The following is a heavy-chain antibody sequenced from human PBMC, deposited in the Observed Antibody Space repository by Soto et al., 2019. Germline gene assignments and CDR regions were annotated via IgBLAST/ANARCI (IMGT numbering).Heavy chain of an antibody. D-gene: IGHD6-13*01. Sequence: QVQLVQSGAEVKKPGSSVKVSCKASGGTFSSYSISWVRQAPGQGLEWMGGIIPIFGTANYAQKFQGRVKITADKSTSTASMELSRLRSEDTAVYYCATPKAAAGTNTRGPYYYGMDVWGQGTTVTVSS. V-gene: IGHV1-69*06. CDR1: GGTFSSYS. CDR3: ATPKAAAGTNTRGPYYYGMDV. CDR2: IIPIFGTA. J-gene: IGHJ6*02.